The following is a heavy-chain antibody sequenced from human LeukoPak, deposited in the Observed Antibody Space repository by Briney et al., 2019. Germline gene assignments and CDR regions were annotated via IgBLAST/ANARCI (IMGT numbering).Heavy chain of an antibody. J-gene: IGHJ3*02. CDR2: IFYSGTT. D-gene: IGHD3-22*01. CDR3: ARHDSSGPYNAFDI. V-gene: IGHV4-39*01. Sequence: SETLSLTCTVSGGSISRSSYYWGWIRQPPGKGLEWIGSIFYSGTTYYNPSLKSRVTISGDTSKNQFSLKLSSVSAADTAVYYCARHDSSGPYNAFDIWGQGTMVIVSS. CDR1: GGSISRSSYY.